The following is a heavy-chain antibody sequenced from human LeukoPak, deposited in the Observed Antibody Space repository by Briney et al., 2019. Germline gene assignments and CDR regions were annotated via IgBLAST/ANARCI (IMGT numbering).Heavy chain of an antibody. D-gene: IGHD6-19*01. J-gene: IGHJ2*01. CDR2: ISDSGANT. V-gene: IGHV3-23*01. CDR3: AKSMTLQWRGFFDL. Sequence: RGGSLRLSCAASGFTFSTYAMSWVRQAPGKGLEWVSTISDSGANTYYADSVRGRFTISRDNSKNTLYLQKNSLRADDTAIYYCAKSMTLQWRGFFDLWGRGTHVTVSS. CDR1: GFTFSTYA.